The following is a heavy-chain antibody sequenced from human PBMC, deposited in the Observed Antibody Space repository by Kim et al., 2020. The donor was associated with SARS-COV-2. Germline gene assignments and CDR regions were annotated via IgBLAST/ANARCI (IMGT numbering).Heavy chain of an antibody. Sequence: KKLYADSVKGRFNLSRAKSQNTLYLQMNSLRAEDTAVYYCARRAQGADYWGQGTLVTVSS. V-gene: IGHV3-30*01. CDR3: ARRAQGADY. CDR2: KK. J-gene: IGHJ4*02.